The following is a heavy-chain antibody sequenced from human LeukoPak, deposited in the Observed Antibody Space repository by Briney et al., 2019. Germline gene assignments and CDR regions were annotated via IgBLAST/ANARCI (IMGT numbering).Heavy chain of an antibody. Sequence: GGSLRLSCAASGFTFSNAWMSWVRQAPGKGLEWVGRIKSKTGGGTTYYAAPVKGRFTISRDDSKNTLNLQMNSLKTEDTAVYYCTSGYWGQETTVTASS. CDR1: GFTFSNAW. V-gene: IGHV3-15*01. CDR2: IKSKTGGGTT. J-gene: IGHJ4*02. CDR3: TSGY.